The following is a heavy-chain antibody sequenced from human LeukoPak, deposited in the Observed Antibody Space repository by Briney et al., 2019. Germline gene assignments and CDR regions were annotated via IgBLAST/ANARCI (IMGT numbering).Heavy chain of an antibody. D-gene: IGHD2-2*01. J-gene: IGHJ3*02. V-gene: IGHV4-34*01. CDR1: GGSFSGYY. CDR3: ARSCSSTSCYLSPIGDAFDI. Sequence: SETLSLTCAVYGGSFSGYYWSWIREPPGKGREWVGEINHSGSTNYNPSLKSRVTISVDTSKNQFSLKLSAATAADTAVYYCARSCSSTSCYLSPIGDAFDIWGQGTMVTVSS. CDR2: INHSGST.